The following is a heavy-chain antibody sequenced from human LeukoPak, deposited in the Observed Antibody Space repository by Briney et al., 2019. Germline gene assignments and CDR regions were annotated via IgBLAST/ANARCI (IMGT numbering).Heavy chain of an antibody. CDR3: AKSDYYASGLDY. CDR1: GGSISSYY. Sequence: PSETLSLTCTVSGGSISSYYWSWIRQPPGKGLEWIGYIYYSGSTNYNPSLKSRVTISVDTSKNQFSLKLSSVTAADTAVYYCAKSDYYASGLDYWGQGTLVTVPS. CDR2: IYYSGST. V-gene: IGHV4-59*08. D-gene: IGHD3-10*01. J-gene: IGHJ4*02.